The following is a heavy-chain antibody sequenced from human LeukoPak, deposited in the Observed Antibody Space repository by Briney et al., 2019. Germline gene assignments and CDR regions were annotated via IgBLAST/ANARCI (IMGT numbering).Heavy chain of an antibody. Sequence: GRSLKLSCAASGFTFSSYAMHWVRQAPGKGLEWVAVISYDGSNKYYADSVKGRFTISRDNSKNTLYLQMNSLRAEDTAVYYCAKSGYNRFDYWGQGTLVTVSS. CDR3: AKSGYNRFDY. CDR2: ISYDGSNK. V-gene: IGHV3-30*04. D-gene: IGHD5-24*01. CDR1: GFTFSSYA. J-gene: IGHJ4*02.